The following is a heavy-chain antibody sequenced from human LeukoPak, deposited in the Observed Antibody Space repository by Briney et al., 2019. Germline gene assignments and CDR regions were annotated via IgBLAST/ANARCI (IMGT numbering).Heavy chain of an antibody. Sequence: SETLSLTCTVSGGSISTSNYYWGWIRQPPGKGLEWIGNIFYSGSTYYNPSLKSRVTISVDTSKNQFSLKLSSVTAADTAVYYCARTSNIVGATVVFDYWGQGTLVTVSS. CDR1: GGSISTSNYY. J-gene: IGHJ4*02. CDR2: IFYSGST. V-gene: IGHV4-39*07. D-gene: IGHD1-26*01. CDR3: ARTSNIVGATVVFDY.